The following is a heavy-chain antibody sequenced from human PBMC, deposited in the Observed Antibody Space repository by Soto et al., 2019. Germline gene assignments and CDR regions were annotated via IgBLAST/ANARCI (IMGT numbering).Heavy chain of an antibody. CDR3: ARVSTAMVPSYYYGMDV. V-gene: IGHV1-46*01. J-gene: IGHJ6*02. CDR2: INPSGGST. D-gene: IGHD5-18*01. Sequence: GASVKVSCKASGYTFTSYYMHWVRQAPGQGLEWMGIINPSGGSTSYAQKFQGRVTMTRDTSTSTVYMELSSLRSEDTAVYYCARVSTAMVPSYYYGMDVWGQGTTVTVSS. CDR1: GYTFTSYY.